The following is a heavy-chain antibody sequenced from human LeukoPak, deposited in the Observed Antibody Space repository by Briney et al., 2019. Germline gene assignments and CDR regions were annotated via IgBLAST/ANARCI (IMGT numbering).Heavy chain of an antibody. CDR1: GGTFTRYG. V-gene: IGHV1-18*01. D-gene: IGHD4-17*01. CDR3: ARDRATVTTRGDY. Sequence: ASVKVSCKASGGTFTRYGISWVRQAPGQGLEWMGWISAYNGSTNYAQKLQGRVTMTTDSSTSTAYMELRSLRSDDTAVYYCARDRATVTTRGDYWGQGTLVTVSS. J-gene: IGHJ4*02. CDR2: ISAYNGST.